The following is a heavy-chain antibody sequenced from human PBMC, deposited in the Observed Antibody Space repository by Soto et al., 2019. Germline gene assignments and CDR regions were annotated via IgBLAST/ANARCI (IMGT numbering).Heavy chain of an antibody. J-gene: IGHJ4*02. Sequence: EVQLLESGGGLVQPGGSLRLSCVGSGFFFSSYTMTWVRQAPGKGLEWVSSFSATSENTYYADSVRGRFTISRDNSKNTLVLQMNSPTSEDTAMYYCAKARDQEWVRLPFDYWGQGGLVIVSS. CDR2: FSATSENT. V-gene: IGHV3-23*01. D-gene: IGHD3-3*01. CDR3: AKARDQEWVRLPFDY. CDR1: GFFFSSYT.